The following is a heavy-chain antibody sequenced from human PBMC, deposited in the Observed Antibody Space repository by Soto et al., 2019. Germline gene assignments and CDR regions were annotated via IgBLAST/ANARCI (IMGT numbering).Heavy chain of an antibody. J-gene: IGHJ4*02. CDR1: GGSFSGYY. D-gene: IGHD3-3*01. Sequence: PSETLSLTCAVYGGSFSGYYWSWIRQPPGKGLEWIGEINHSGSTNYNPSLKSRVTISVDTSKNQFSLKLSSVTAADTAVYYCARDLYPRYYDFWSGYDYWGQGTLVTVSS. V-gene: IGHV4-34*01. CDR3: ARDLYPRYYDFWSGYDY. CDR2: INHSGST.